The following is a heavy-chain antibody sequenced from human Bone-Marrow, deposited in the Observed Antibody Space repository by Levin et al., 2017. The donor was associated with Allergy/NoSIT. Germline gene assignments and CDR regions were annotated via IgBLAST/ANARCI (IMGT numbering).Heavy chain of an antibody. CDR1: GFTFSSYS. CDR3: ARFYLAYCGGDCYSAYYYYYYGMDV. J-gene: IGHJ6*02. V-gene: IGHV3-21*01. D-gene: IGHD2-21*02. CDR2: ISSSSSYI. Sequence: GGSLRLSCAASGFTFSSYSMNWVRQAPGKGLEWVSSISSSSSYIYYADSVKGRFTISRDNAKNSLYLQMNSLRAEDTAVYYCARFYLAYCGGDCYSAYYYYYYGMDVWGQGTTVTVSS.